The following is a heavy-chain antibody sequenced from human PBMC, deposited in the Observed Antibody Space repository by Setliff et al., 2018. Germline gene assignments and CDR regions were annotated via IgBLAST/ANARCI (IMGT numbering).Heavy chain of an antibody. CDR3: ARDLLGSQGRTFDL. V-gene: IGHV1-2*02. D-gene: IGHD1-26*01. CDR2: INPNTGGT. CDR1: GYTFSDYY. J-gene: IGHJ4*02. Sequence: ASVKVSCKASGYTFSDYYMHWIRQAPGQGPEWMGCINPNTGGTRFEQKFQFGVTMTADKAITTAYMELTRLTSDDTAMYYCARDLLGSQGRTFDLWGQGTLVTVSS.